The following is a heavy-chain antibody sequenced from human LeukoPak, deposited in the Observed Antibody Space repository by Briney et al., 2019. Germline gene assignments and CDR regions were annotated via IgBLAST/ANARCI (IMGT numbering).Heavy chain of an antibody. V-gene: IGHV4-59*01. Sequence: SETLSLTCTVSGGSISSYYWSWIRQPPGKGLVWIGYIYYSGSTNYNPSLKSRVTISVDTSKNQFSLKLSSVTAADTAVYYCASVGDGYPQYWGQGTLVTVSS. CDR1: GGSISSYY. J-gene: IGHJ4*02. D-gene: IGHD5-24*01. CDR2: IYYSGST. CDR3: ASVGDGYPQY.